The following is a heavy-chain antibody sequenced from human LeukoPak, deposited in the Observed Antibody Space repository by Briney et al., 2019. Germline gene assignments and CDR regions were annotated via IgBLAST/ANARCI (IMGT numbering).Heavy chain of an antibody. CDR3: TRGFCSITSCYSFSDY. CDR2: INAYNGNT. D-gene: IGHD2-2*02. Sequence: GASVKVSCKASNYTFSSYGIIWVRQAPGQGLEWMGGINAYNGNTKYAQNLQGRVTMLTDTSTSTAYMELRSLRSDDTAVYYCTRGFCSITSCYSFSDYWGQGTLVTVSS. J-gene: IGHJ4*02. CDR1: NYTFSSYG. V-gene: IGHV1-18*01.